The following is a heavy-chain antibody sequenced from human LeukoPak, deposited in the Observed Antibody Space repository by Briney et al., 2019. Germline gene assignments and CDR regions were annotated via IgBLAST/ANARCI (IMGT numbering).Heavy chain of an antibody. CDR1: GFTFSSYA. CDR3: ARVAGYCSSTSNCYFDY. Sequence: GGSLRLSCAASGFTFSSYAMSWVRRAPGKGLEWVSAISGGGSTYYADSVKGRFTISRDNAKNSLYLQMNSLRAEDTAVYYCARVAGYCSSTSNCYFDYWGQGTLVTVSS. J-gene: IGHJ4*02. V-gene: IGHV3-23*01. CDR2: ISGGGST. D-gene: IGHD2/OR15-2a*01.